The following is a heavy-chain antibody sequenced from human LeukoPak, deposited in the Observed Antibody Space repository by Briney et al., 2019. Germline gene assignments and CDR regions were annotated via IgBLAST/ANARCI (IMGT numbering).Heavy chain of an antibody. CDR2: IYYSGST. Sequence: PSETLSLTCTVSGGSISSSSYYWGWIRQPPGKGLEWIGSIYYSGSTYYNPSLKSRVTISVDTSKNQLSLKLSSVTAADTAVYYCAGLTYSSSWYGDYWGQGTLVTVSS. V-gene: IGHV4-39*01. J-gene: IGHJ4*02. CDR1: GGSISSSSYY. D-gene: IGHD6-13*01. CDR3: AGLTYSSSWYGDY.